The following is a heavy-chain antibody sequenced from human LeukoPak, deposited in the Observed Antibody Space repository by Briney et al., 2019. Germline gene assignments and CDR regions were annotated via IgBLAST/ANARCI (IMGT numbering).Heavy chain of an antibody. CDR1: GGSISSGDYY. V-gene: IGHV4-30-4*08. D-gene: IGHD3-10*01. CDR2: IYYSGST. CDR3: ARRATVRGAIDY. J-gene: IGHJ4*02. Sequence: SQTLSLTCTVSGGSISSGDYYWSWIRQPPGKGLEWIGYIYYSGSTYYNPSLKSRVTISVDTSKNQFSLKLSSVTAADTAVYYCARRATVRGAIDYWGQGTLVTVSS.